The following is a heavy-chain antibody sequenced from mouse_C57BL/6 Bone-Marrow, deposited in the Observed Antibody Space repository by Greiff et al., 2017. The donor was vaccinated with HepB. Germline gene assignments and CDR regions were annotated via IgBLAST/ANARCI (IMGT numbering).Heavy chain of an antibody. V-gene: IGHV5-12*01. CDR1: GFTFSDYY. CDR3: ARHGGAWFAY. CDR2: ISNGGGST. Sequence: DVQGVESGGGLVQPGGSLKLSCAASGFTFSDYYMYWVRQTPEKRLEWVAYISNGGGSTYYPDTVKGRFTISRDNAKNTLYLQMSRLKSEDTAMYYCARHGGAWFAYWGQGTLVTVST. J-gene: IGHJ3*01.